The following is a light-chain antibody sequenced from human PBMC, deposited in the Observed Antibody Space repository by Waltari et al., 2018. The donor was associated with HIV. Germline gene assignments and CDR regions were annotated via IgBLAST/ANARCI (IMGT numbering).Light chain of an antibody. V-gene: IGLV1-40*01. Sequence: QSVLTQPPSVSGAPGQGVTISCSGVGRRYDVYWYQNLPGMAPKLLIYGDDNRPSGVPDRFSASKSGTSASLAITGLQPEDEAEYYCQSYGAGLGGFYVFGSGTKVTV. J-gene: IGLJ1*01. CDR1: GRRYD. CDR3: QSYGAGLGGFYV. CDR2: GDD.